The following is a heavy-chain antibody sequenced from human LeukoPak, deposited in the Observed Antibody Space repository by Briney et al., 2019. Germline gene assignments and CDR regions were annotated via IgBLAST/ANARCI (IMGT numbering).Heavy chain of an antibody. D-gene: IGHD2-15*01. CDR2: IYHSGST. Sequence: SETLSLTCAVSGGSISGGGYPWSRIRQPPGKGLEWIGYIYHSGSTYYNPSLKSRVTISLDRSKNQCSLKLSSVTAADTAVYYCARGGWWQAYFDYWGQGTLVTVSS. V-gene: IGHV4-30-2*01. J-gene: IGHJ4*02. CDR3: ARGGWWQAYFDY. CDR1: GGSISGGGYP.